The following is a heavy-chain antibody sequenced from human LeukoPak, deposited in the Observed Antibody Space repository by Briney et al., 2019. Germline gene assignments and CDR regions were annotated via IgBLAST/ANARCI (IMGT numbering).Heavy chain of an antibody. CDR3: ATGPPPLRYFDWSRGLDAFDI. J-gene: IGHJ3*02. CDR2: FDPEDGET. Sequence: ASVKVSCKVSGYTLTELSMHWVRQAPGKGLEWMGGFDPEDGETIYAQKFQGRVTMTEDTSTDTAYMELSSLRSEDTAVYYCATGPPPLRYFDWSRGLDAFDIWGQGTMVTVSS. CDR1: GYTLTELS. D-gene: IGHD3-9*01. V-gene: IGHV1-24*01.